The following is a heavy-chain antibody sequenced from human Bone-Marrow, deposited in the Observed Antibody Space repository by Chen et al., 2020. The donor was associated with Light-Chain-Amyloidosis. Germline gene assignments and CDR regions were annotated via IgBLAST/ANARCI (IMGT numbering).Heavy chain of an antibody. J-gene: IGHJ4*02. CDR1: GYTFPNYW. CDR3: ARRRDGYNFDY. Sequence: EVQLEQSGPEVKKPGESLKISCKGSGYTFPNYWIGWVRQMPGKGLEWLGVIYPDDSESRDRPSFEGQVTSSADKSITTAYLQWRSLKASDTAMYYCARRRDGYNFDYWGQGTLVTVSS. V-gene: IGHV5-51*01. CDR2: IYPDDSES. D-gene: IGHD5-12*01.